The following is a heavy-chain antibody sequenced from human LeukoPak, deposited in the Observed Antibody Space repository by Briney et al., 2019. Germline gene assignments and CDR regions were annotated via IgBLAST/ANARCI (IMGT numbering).Heavy chain of an antibody. CDR3: AKGRDGSGWYLPGDY. Sequence: GRSLRLSCAVSGLPFSSYAMHWVRQAPGKGLECVAIISYDGNNKYYADSVKGRFTISRDNSKNTLYLQMNSLRAEDTAVYYCAKGRDGSGWYLPGDYWGQGTLVTVSS. D-gene: IGHD6-19*01. CDR2: ISYDGNNK. J-gene: IGHJ4*02. V-gene: IGHV3-30-3*01. CDR1: GLPFSSYA.